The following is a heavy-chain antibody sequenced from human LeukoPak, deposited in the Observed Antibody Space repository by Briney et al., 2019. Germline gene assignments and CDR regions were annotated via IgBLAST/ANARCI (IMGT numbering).Heavy chain of an antibody. CDR3: ARADYYDSSGPPPFDY. CDR2: MNPNSGNT. V-gene: IGHV1-8*01. CDR1: GYTFTSYD. J-gene: IGHJ4*02. Sequence: GASVKVSCKASGYTFTSYDINWVRQATGQGLEWMGLMNPNSGNTGYAQKFQGRVTMTRNTSISTAYMELSSLRSEDTAVYYCARADYYDSSGPPPFDYWGQGTLVTVSS. D-gene: IGHD3-22*01.